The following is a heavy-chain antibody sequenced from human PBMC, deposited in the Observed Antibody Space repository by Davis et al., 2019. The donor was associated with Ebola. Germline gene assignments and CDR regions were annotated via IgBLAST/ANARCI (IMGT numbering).Heavy chain of an antibody. J-gene: IGHJ6*02. V-gene: IGHV4-4*02. Sequence: MPSETLSLTCAVSGGSISSSNWWSWVRQPPGKGLEWIGEIYHSGSTNYNPSLKSRVTISVDKSKNQFSLKLSSVTAADTAVYYCARRKQQLAEPYYYYYYGMDVWGQGTTVTVSS. CDR3: ARRKQQLAEPYYYYYYGMDV. CDR1: GGSISSSNW. D-gene: IGHD6-13*01. CDR2: IYHSGST.